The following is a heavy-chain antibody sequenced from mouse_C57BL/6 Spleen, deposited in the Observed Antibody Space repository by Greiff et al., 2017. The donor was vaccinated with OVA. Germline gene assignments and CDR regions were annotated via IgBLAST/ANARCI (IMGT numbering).Heavy chain of an antibody. CDR2: ISYDGSH. D-gene: IGHD3-2*02. Sequence: EVQVVESGPGLVKPSQSLSLTCSVTGYSITSGYYWNWIRQFPGNKLEWMGYISYDGSHNYNPSLKNRISITRDTSKNQFFLKLNSVTTEDTATYYCARGGDSSGYVGREHGYFDYWGQGTTLTVSS. CDR1: GYSITSGYY. J-gene: IGHJ2*01. V-gene: IGHV3-6*01. CDR3: ARGGDSSGYVGREHGYFDY.